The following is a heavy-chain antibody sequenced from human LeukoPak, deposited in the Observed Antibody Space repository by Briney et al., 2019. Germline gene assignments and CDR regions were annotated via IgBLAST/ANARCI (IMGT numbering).Heavy chain of an antibody. V-gene: IGHV4-59*01. D-gene: IGHD3-3*01. Sequence: SETLFLTCTVSGGSISSYYWSWIRQPPGKGLEWIGYIYYSGSTNYNPSLKSRVTISVDTSKNQFSLKLSSVTAADTAVYYCARGNTSYYDFWSGYRQAYYFDYWGQGTLVTVSS. J-gene: IGHJ4*02. CDR3: ARGNTSYYDFWSGYRQAYYFDY. CDR1: GGSISSYY. CDR2: IYYSGST.